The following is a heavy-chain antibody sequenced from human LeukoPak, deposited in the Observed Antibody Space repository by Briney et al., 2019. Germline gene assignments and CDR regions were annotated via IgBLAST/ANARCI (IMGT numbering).Heavy chain of an antibody. CDR1: GGSISSYY. J-gene: IGHJ4*02. Sequence: SETLSLTCTVSGGSISSYYWSWIRQPPGKGLEWIGYIYYSGSTNYTPSLKSRVTISVDTSKNQFSLKLSSVTAADTAVYYCARHEVGATEYYFDYWGQGTLVTVSS. CDR3: ARHEVGATEYYFDY. CDR2: IYYSGST. V-gene: IGHV4-59*08. D-gene: IGHD1-26*01.